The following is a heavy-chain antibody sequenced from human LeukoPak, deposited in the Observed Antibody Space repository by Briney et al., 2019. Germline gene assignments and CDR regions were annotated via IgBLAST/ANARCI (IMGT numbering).Heavy chain of an antibody. CDR1: GYTFTSYD. CDR3: ARVGGDYGDLDY. CDR2: MNPNSGNT. V-gene: IGHV1-8*01. J-gene: IGHJ4*02. D-gene: IGHD4-17*01. Sequence: ASVKVSCTASGYTFTSYDINWVRQATGQGLEWMGWMNPNSGNTGYAQKFQGRVTMTRNTSISTAYMELSSLRSADTAVYYCARVGGDYGDLDYWGQGTLVTVSS.